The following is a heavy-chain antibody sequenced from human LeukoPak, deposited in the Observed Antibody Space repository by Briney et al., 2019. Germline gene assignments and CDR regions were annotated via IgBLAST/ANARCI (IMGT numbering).Heavy chain of an antibody. J-gene: IGHJ4*02. CDR3: ANPHFDD. Sequence: PGGSLRLSCAASGFSFSSYGMHGVRQAPGKGLEWVAFIRYDGSNKYYADPVKGRFTISKDNSKNTLYLQMNSLRAGDMAVYYCANPHFDDWGQGTLVTVSS. V-gene: IGHV3-30*02. CDR1: GFSFSSYG. CDR2: IRYDGSNK.